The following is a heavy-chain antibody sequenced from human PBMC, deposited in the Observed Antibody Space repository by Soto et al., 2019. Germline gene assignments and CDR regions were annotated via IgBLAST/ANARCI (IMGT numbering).Heavy chain of an antibody. CDR3: ARGPSGDKVHY. CDR2: IFDSGTT. D-gene: IGHD7-27*01. J-gene: IGHJ4*02. Sequence: SETLSLTCTVSGGSISSYYWSWIRQHPGEGLEWIGHIFDSGTTYTNPSLRSQVAISLDTSKNHFSLTLSSVTAADTAVYYCARGPSGDKVHYWGQGALVTVSS. V-gene: IGHV4-30-4*08. CDR1: GGSISSYY.